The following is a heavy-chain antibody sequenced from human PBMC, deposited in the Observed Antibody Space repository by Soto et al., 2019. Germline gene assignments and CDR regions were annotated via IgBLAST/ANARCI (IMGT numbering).Heavy chain of an antibody. CDR1: GDSVSSSSAA. Sequence: SQTLSLTCAISGDSVSSSSAAWNWIRQSPSRGLEWLGRTYYRSKWYNDYAVSVKSRITINPDTSKNQFSLQLNSVTPEDTAVYYCARDQGEYSSSDYYYGMDVWGQGTTVTVSS. D-gene: IGHD6-6*01. J-gene: IGHJ6*02. CDR3: ARDQGEYSSSDYYYGMDV. CDR2: TYYRSKWYN. V-gene: IGHV6-1*01.